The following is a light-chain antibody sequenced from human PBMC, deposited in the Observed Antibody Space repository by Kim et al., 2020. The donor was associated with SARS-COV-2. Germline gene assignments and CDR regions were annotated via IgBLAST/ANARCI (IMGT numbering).Light chain of an antibody. CDR3: NHRSDWPLT. J-gene: IGKJ4*01. CDR1: RSVSTF. Sequence: EIVLTQSPATLSLSPGERATLSCRASRSVSTFLAWYQQKPGQAPRLLIYDASNRATGIPPRFSGSGSGTAFTLTISSLEPDDFAVYYCNHRSDWPLTFGGGTKVDIK. CDR2: DAS. V-gene: IGKV3-11*01.